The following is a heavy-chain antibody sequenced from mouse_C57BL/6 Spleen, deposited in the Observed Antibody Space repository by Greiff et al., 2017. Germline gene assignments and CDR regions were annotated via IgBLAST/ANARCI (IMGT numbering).Heavy chain of an antibody. D-gene: IGHD1-1*01. J-gene: IGHJ4*01. V-gene: IGHV1-72*01. Sequence: QVQLQQPGAELVKPGASVKLSCKASGYTFTSYWMPWVKQRPGRGLEWIGRIDPNSGGTKYNEKFKSQATLTVDKPSSTAYMQLSSLTSEDSAVYYCARSYYYGSSYIYAMDYWGQGTSVTVSS. CDR2: IDPNSGGT. CDR1: GYTFTSYW. CDR3: ARSYYYGSSYIYAMDY.